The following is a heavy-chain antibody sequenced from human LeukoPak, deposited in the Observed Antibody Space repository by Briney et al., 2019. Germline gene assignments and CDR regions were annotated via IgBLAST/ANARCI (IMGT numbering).Heavy chain of an antibody. Sequence: ASVKVSCKAAGYTFTGYYMFWVRQTPGQGLEWMGRINPNSGGTNYAQKFQGRVTMTRDTSISTAYMELSRLRSDDTAVYYCARGYCSGGSCYSVENWFDPWGQGTLVTVSS. D-gene: IGHD2-15*01. CDR1: GYTFTGYY. CDR3: ARGYCSGGSCYSVENWFDP. J-gene: IGHJ5*02. V-gene: IGHV1-2*06. CDR2: INPNSGGT.